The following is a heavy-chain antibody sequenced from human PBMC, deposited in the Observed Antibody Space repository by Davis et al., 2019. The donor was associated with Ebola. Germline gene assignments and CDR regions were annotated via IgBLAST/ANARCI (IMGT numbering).Heavy chain of an antibody. CDR3: ARPYDLWNADYWYL. V-gene: IGHV4-39*07. CDR2: IYYSGST. CDR1: GGSIGSSNYY. Sequence: PSETLSLTCTVSGGSIGSSNYYWAWIRQPPGKGLEWIGSIYYSGSTYYNPSLKSRVTISVDTSKNQFSLKLSSVTAADTAMYYCARPYDLWNADYWYLWGQGTLVTVSS. J-gene: IGHJ5*02. D-gene: IGHD3-3*01.